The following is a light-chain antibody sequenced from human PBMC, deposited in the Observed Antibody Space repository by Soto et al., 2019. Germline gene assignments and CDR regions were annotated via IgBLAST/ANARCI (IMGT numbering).Light chain of an antibody. Sequence: ALTQPRSVSGSPGQSVTISCTGTSSDVGGYNYVSWYQQHPGNAPKLMIYDVSKRPSGVPDRFSGSKSGNTASLTISGLQAEDEADYYCCSYTSSSTLNVVFGGGTKLTVL. CDR3: CSYTSSSTLNVV. CDR2: DVS. V-gene: IGLV2-11*01. J-gene: IGLJ2*01. CDR1: SSDVGGYNY.